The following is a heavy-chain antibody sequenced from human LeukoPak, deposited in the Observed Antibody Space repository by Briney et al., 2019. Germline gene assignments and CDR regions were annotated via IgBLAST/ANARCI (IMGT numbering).Heavy chain of an antibody. CDR2: INHSGST. J-gene: IGHJ4*02. CDR1: GGSFSGYY. V-gene: IGHV4-34*01. Sequence: KPSETLSLTCAVYGGSFSGYYWSWIRQPPGKGLEWIGEINHSGSTNYNPSLKSRVTISVDTSKNQFSLKLSSVTAADTAVYYCARVNGVVPAAVDYWGQGTLVTVSS. CDR3: ARVNGVVPAAVDY. D-gene: IGHD2-2*01.